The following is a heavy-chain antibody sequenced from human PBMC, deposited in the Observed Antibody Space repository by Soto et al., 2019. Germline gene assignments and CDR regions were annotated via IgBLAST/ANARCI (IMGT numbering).Heavy chain of an antibody. CDR1: GFTFTSYG. V-gene: IGHV3-33*01. J-gene: IGHJ4*02. D-gene: IGHD4-17*01. CDR3: ARGRAYGDY. CDR2: VWFDGINK. Sequence: ESGGGVVQPGRSLRLSCAASGFTFTSYGMHWVRQAPGKGLEWVALVWFDGINKYYSDSVKDRFTISRDNSRNTLYLQMDSLRPEDSALYYCARGRAYGDYWGQGTLVTVSS.